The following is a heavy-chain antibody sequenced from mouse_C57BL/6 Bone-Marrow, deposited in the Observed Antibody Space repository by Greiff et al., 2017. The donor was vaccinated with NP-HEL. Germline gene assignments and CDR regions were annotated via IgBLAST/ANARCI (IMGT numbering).Heavy chain of an antibody. CDR1: GYAFSSSW. J-gene: IGHJ1*03. CDR3: ARFITTVVATGYFEV. D-gene: IGHD1-1*01. CDR2: IYPGDGDT. Sequence: QVQLKESGPELVKPGASVKISCKASGYAFSSSWMNWVKQRPGKGLEWIGRIYPGDGDTNYNGKFKGKATLTADKSSSTAYMQLSSLTSEDSAVYFCARFITTVVATGYFEVWGTGTTVTVSS. V-gene: IGHV1-82*01.